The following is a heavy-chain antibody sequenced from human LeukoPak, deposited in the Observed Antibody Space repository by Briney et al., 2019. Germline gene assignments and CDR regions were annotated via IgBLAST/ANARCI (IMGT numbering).Heavy chain of an antibody. J-gene: IGHJ4*02. CDR2: ISGSGGST. D-gene: IGHD2-2*01. Sequence: GSLRLSCAASGFTFSSYAMSWVRQAPGKGLEWVSAISGSGGSTYYADSVKGRFTISRDNSKNTLYLQMNSLRAEDTAVYYRAKDGVCSSTSCYVGGLDYWGQGTLVTVSS. V-gene: IGHV3-23*01. CDR3: AKDGVCSSTSCYVGGLDY. CDR1: GFTFSSYA.